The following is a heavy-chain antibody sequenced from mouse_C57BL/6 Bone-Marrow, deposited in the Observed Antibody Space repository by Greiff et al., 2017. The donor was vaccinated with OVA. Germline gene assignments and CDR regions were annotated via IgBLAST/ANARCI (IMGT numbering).Heavy chain of an antibody. D-gene: IGHD1-1*01. J-gene: IGHJ4*01. CDR1: GYAFSSSW. CDR2: IYPGDGDT. V-gene: IGHV1-82*01. CDR3: ARFYGSSYHAMDY. Sequence: QVQLQQSGPELVKPGASVKISCKASGYAFSSSWMNWVKQRPGKGLEWIGRIYPGDGDTNYNGKFKGKATLTADKSSSTAYMQLSSLTSEDSAVYCCARFYGSSYHAMDYWGQGTSVTVSS.